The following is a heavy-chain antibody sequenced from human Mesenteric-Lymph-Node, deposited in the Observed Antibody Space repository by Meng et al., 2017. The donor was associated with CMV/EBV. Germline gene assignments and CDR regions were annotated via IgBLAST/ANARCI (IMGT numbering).Heavy chain of an antibody. D-gene: IGHD4/OR15-4a*01. J-gene: IGHJ4*02. CDR2: IGTDGGTT. Sequence: GESLKISCAASGFTFSNYAINWVRQAPGKGLEWVSSIGTDGGTTHYADSVKGRFTVSRDNSKNTLHLQMDSLRAEDTAVYFCAKGHDYMNSRVGYWGPGTLVTVSS. V-gene: IGHV3-23*01. CDR1: GFTFSNYA. CDR3: AKGHDYMNSRVGY.